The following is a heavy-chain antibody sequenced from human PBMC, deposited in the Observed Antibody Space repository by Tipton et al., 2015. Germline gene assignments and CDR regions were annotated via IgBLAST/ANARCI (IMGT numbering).Heavy chain of an antibody. J-gene: IGHJ6*02. CDR2: ISYTDGA. V-gene: IGHV4-61*01. D-gene: IGHD5-24*01. CDR1: GGSVTSGSYY. Sequence: TLSLTCTVSGGSVTSGSYYWSWIRQPPGKGLEWIGYISYTDGAHYNPALESRVTISVDTSKNQFSLTLNSVAAADTAVYHCARDLEHGMDVWGHGTTVTVSS. CDR3: ARDLEHGMDV.